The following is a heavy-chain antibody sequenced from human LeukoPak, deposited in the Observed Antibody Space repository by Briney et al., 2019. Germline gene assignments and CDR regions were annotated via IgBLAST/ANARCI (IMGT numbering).Heavy chain of an antibody. CDR1: GGSISSSSYY. CDR3: ARVICSGGSCRFDY. Sequence: SETLSLTCTVSGGSISSSSYYWGWIRQPPGKGLEWIGSIYYSGSTYYNPSLKSRVTISVDTSKNQFSLKLSSVTAADTAVYYCARVICSGGSCRFDYWGQGTPVTVSS. D-gene: IGHD2-15*01. CDR2: IYYSGST. V-gene: IGHV4-39*07. J-gene: IGHJ4*02.